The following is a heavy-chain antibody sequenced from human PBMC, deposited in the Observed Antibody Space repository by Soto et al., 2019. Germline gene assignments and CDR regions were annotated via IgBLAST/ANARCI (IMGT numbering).Heavy chain of an antibody. CDR3: ARCGDFWSGYYTGWFDP. V-gene: IGHV4-38-2*02. CDR2: IYHSGST. CDR1: GYSISSGYY. D-gene: IGHD3-3*01. Sequence: SETLSLTCTVSGYSISSGYYWGWIRQPPGKGLEWIGSIYHSGSTYYNPSLKSRVTISVDTSKNQFSLKLSSVTAADTAVYYCARCGDFWSGYYTGWFDPWGQGTLVTVSS. J-gene: IGHJ5*02.